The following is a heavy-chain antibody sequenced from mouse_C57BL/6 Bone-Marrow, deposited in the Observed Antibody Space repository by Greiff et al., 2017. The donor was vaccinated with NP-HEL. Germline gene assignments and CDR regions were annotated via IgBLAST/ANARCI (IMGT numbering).Heavy chain of an antibody. CDR3: ARRGGSSYYYAMDY. D-gene: IGHD1-1*01. V-gene: IGHV5-6*01. CDR2: ISSGGSYT. Sequence: EVKVVESGGDLVKPGGSLKLSCAASGFTFSSYGMSWVRQTPDKRLEWVATISSGGSYTYYPDSVKGRFTISRDNAKNTLYLQMSSQKSEDTAMYDCARRGGSSYYYAMDYWGQGTSVTVSS. CDR1: GFTFSSYG. J-gene: IGHJ4*01.